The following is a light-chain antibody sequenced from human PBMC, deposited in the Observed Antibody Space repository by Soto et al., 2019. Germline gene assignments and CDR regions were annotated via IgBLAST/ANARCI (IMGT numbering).Light chain of an antibody. CDR1: SSDVGRYDY. V-gene: IGLV2-11*01. Sequence: QSALAQPRSVSGSPGQSVTISCTGTSSDVGRYDYVSWYQQYPGEAPKLIIYDVTERPSGVPDRFSGSKFCNTASLTISGLRAEDEAAYSCCSFAGSYSYVFGSGTKVTVL. CDR2: DVT. CDR3: CSFAGSYSYV. J-gene: IGLJ1*01.